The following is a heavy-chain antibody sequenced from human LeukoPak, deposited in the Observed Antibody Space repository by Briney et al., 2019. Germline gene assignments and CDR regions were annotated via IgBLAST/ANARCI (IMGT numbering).Heavy chain of an antibody. CDR2: ISYDGSNK. CDR3: ARKYSSTWYWFDP. CDR1: GFTFSSYA. Sequence: PGGSLRLSCAASGFTFSSYAMHWVRQAPGKGLEWVAVISYDGSNKYYADSVKGRFTISRDNSKNTLYLQMNSLRAEDTAVYYCARKYSSTWYWFDPWGQGTLVTVSS. J-gene: IGHJ5*02. V-gene: IGHV3-30-3*01. D-gene: IGHD6-13*01.